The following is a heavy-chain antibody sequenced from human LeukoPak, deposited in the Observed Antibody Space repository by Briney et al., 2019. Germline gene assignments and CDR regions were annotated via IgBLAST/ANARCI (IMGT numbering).Heavy chain of an antibody. Sequence: SETLSLTCTVSGGSISSSNYYRAWIRQPPGKGLEWIGSIYYSGSTYYNPSLRSRLTMSVDTSKNQFSLRLTSVTAADTAVYYCARLGDAYNLLLDYWGQGTLVTVSS. D-gene: IGHD5-24*01. J-gene: IGHJ4*02. CDR3: ARLGDAYNLLLDY. CDR1: GGSISSSNYY. CDR2: IYYSGST. V-gene: IGHV4-39*01.